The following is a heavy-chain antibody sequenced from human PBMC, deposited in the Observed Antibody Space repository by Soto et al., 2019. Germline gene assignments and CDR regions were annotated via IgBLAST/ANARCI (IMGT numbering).Heavy chain of an antibody. CDR3: VKDKSLGGEASTYYFDF. CDR2: ISWSSVYT. J-gene: IGHJ4*02. D-gene: IGHD2-21*01. CDR1: EFTFDDYA. V-gene: IGHV3-9*01. Sequence: DSVGGLVHPGRSLRLSCAASEFTFDDYAMHWVRQAPGKGLEWVAFISWSSVYTGYADSVKGRFTISRDNAKSSLYLDMNSLRPEDTALYYCVKDKSLGGEASTYYFDFWGQGTLVTVSS.